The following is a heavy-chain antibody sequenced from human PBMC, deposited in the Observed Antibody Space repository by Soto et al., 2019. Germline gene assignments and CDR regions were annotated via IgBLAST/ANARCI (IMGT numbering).Heavy chain of an antibody. D-gene: IGHD1-1*01. V-gene: IGHV3-74*01. CDR1: GFTFSSYW. CDR2: INSDGSST. J-gene: IGHJ4*02. CDR3: AQVIATTGGDFDY. Sequence: EVQLVESGGGLVQPGESLRLSCAATGFTFSSYWMHWVRQAPVKGPVWVSRINSDGSSTSQADSVKCRFTISRDNAKNMVYLQMNSLRVEDTAVYYCAQVIATTGGDFDYWGQGTLVTVSS.